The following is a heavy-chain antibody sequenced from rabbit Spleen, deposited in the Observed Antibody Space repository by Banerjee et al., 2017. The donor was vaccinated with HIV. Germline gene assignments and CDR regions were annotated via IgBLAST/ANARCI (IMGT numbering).Heavy chain of an antibody. V-gene: IGHV1S40*01. Sequence: QSLEESGGDLVKPGASLTLTCTASEFSFSNNVYMCWVRQAPGKGLEWIACIDAGSSGFTYFASWAKGRFTISKTSSTTVTLRMTSLTAADRAAYFCARDLVGVIGWNFYLWGSGTLVTVS. CDR2: IDAGSSGFT. D-gene: IGHD1-1*01. J-gene: IGHJ4*01. CDR3: ARDLVGVIGWNFYL. CDR1: EFSFSNNVY.